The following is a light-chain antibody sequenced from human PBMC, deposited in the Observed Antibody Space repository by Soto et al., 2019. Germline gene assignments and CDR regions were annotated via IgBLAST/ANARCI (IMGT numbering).Light chain of an antibody. CDR2: EVS. V-gene: IGLV2-14*01. Sequence: QSALTQPASVSGSPGQSITISCTGTSSDVGGYNYVSWYQQHPGKAPKLMIYEVSNRPSGVSNRFSGSKSGNTASLTISGIQAEDEADYYCSSYTSSSTLPYVFGTGTKLTVL. CDR1: SSDVGGYNY. CDR3: SSYTSSSTLPYV. J-gene: IGLJ1*01.